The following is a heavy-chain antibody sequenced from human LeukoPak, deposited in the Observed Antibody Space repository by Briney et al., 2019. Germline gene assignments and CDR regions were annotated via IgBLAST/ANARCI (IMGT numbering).Heavy chain of an antibody. CDR2: IYSGGST. V-gene: IGHV3-53*05. D-gene: IGHD1-26*01. Sequence: GGSLRLSCAASGFTVITNYMSWVRQAPGKGLEWVSVIYSGGSTYYADSVKGRFTISRDNSKNTLYLQMNSLRAEDTAVYYCAKDLEMGATLGAFDIWGQGTMVTVSS. J-gene: IGHJ3*02. CDR1: GFTVITNY. CDR3: AKDLEMGATLGAFDI.